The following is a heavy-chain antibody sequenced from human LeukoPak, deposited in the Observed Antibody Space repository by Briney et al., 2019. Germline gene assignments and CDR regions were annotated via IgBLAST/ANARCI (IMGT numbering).Heavy chain of an antibody. V-gene: IGHV4-30-2*01. Sequence: PSETLSLTCAVSGGSISSGGYSWSWIRQPPGKGLEWIGYIYHSGSTYYNPSLKSRVTISVDRSKNQFSLKLSSVTAADTAVYYCARGGYGDYFYYWGQGTPVTVSS. D-gene: IGHD4-17*01. CDR3: ARGGYGDYFYY. CDR2: IYHSGST. CDR1: GGSISSGGYS. J-gene: IGHJ4*02.